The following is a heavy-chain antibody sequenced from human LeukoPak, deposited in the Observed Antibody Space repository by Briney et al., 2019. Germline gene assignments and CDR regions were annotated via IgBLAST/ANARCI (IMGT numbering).Heavy chain of an antibody. CDR2: INHSGST. CDR1: GGSFSGYY. CDR3: VGESIAPSGTMTTYYHHSYMHV. V-gene: IGHV4-34*01. D-gene: IGHD6-6*01. J-gene: IGHJ6*03. Sequence: PSETLSLTCAVYGGSFSGYYWSWIRQPPGKGLEWIGEINHSGSTNYNPSLKSRGTMLIDTSKKQFSLKLNSVTAADTTDYYFVGESIAPSGTMTTYYHHSYMHVWGEGTTVTPSS.